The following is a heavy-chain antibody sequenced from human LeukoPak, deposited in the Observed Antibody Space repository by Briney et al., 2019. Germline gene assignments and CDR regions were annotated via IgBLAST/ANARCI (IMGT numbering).Heavy chain of an antibody. CDR3: ARDQYRGRIAASVNDAFDI. D-gene: IGHD6-6*01. J-gene: IGHJ3*02. V-gene: IGHV4-59*01. CDR1: GGSISSYY. Sequence: SETLSLTCTVSGGSISSYYWSWIRQPPGKGLEWIGCIYYSGSTNYNPSLKSRVTISVDTSKNQFSLKLSSVTAADTAVYYCARDQYRGRIAASVNDAFDIWGQGTMVTVSS. CDR2: IYYSGST.